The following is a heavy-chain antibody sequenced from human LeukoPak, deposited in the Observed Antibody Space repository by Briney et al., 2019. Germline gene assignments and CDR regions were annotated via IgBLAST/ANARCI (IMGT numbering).Heavy chain of an antibody. CDR1: GFTFSSYD. CDR3: ARDYFGAFDI. V-gene: IGHV3-13*01. D-gene: IGHD2-21*01. J-gene: IGHJ3*02. Sequence: GGSLRLSCAASGFTFSSYDMHWVRQATGKGLEWVSAIGTAGDTYYPGSVKGRFAISKENAKNSLYLQMNSLRAGDTAVYYCARDYFGAFDIWGQGTMVTVSS. CDR2: IGTAGDT.